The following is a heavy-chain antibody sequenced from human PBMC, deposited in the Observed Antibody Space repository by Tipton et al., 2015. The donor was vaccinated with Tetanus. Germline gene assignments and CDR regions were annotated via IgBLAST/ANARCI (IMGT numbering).Heavy chain of an antibody. CDR1: GGTFNNYF. CDR3: ARANNEFPKKGPFDY. Sequence: TLSLTCAVYGGTFNNYFWTWIRQPPGKGLEWIGEINYDGSTNYSPSLKSRVTLSLDTTKKQVSLKLSSVTAADTAVYYCARANNEFPKKGPFDYWGQGALVLVSS. D-gene: IGHD1-1*01. V-gene: IGHV4-34*01. J-gene: IGHJ4*02. CDR2: INYDGST.